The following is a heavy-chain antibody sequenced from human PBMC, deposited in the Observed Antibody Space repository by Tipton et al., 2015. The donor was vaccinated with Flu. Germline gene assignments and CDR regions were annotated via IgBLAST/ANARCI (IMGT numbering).Heavy chain of an antibody. J-gene: IGHJ4*02. D-gene: IGHD3-10*01. CDR2: IYYSGNT. Sequence: LTCTVSGGSINSGSYYWAWIRQPPGKGLEWIGSIYYSGNTYYNPSLKSRVSISIDTSRKQFSLKLSSVTAADTAVYYCARGYHGSGNYSPVGIDSWGQGTLVTVSS. CDR1: GGSINSGSYY. CDR3: ARGYHGSGNYSPVGIDS. V-gene: IGHV4-39*07.